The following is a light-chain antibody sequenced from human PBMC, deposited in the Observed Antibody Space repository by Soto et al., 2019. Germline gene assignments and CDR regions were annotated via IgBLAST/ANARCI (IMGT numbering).Light chain of an antibody. Sequence: DIQMTQSPSTLSASVGYRFTITCRATEGISTWLAWYQQKPGKAPKLLIYDASRLESGVPSRFSGSGSGTELTLTISSLQPDDFATYYCQQYNTYSTFGQGTKGDIK. J-gene: IGKJ1*01. CDR2: DAS. V-gene: IGKV1-5*01. CDR3: QQYNTYST. CDR1: EGISTW.